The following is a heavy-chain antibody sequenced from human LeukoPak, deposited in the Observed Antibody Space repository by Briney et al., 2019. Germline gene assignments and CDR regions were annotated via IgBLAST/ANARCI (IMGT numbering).Heavy chain of an antibody. J-gene: IGHJ4*02. V-gene: IGHV3-23*01. Sequence: GGSLRLSCAASGFTFSSYWMYWVRQAPGKGLEWVSAISGSGGSTYYADSVKGRFTISRDNSKNTLYLQMNSLRSEDTAVYYCAKGGDCAFDDPNYFDYWGQGTLVTVSS. D-gene: IGHD2-21*02. CDR3: AKGGDCAFDDPNYFDY. CDR1: GFTFSSYW. CDR2: ISGSGGST.